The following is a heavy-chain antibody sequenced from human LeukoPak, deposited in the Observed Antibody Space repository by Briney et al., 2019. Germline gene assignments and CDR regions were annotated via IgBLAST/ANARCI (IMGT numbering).Heavy chain of an antibody. J-gene: IGHJ5*02. V-gene: IGHV4-38-2*02. CDR1: GYSISSGYY. CDR3: ARRGPKLYCSSTSCNGNWLDP. CDR2: IYHSGST. Sequence: SETLSLTCTVSGYSISSGYYWGWIRQPPGKGLEWIGSIYHSGSTYYNPSLKSRVTISVDTSKNQFSLKLSSVTAADTAVYYCARRGPKLYCSSTSCNGNWLDPWGQGTLVTVSS. D-gene: IGHD2-2*01.